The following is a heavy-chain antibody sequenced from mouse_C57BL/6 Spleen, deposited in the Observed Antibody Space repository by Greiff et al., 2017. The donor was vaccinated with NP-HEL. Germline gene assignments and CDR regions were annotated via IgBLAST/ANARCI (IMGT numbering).Heavy chain of an antibody. CDR2: ISSGGSYT. CDR1: GFTFSSYG. J-gene: IGHJ3*01. V-gene: IGHV5-6*01. Sequence: EVMLVESGGDLVKPGGSLTLSCAASGFTFSSYGMSWVRQTPDKRLEWVATISSGGSYTYYPDSVKGRFTISRDNAKNTLYLQMSSLKSEDTAVYYCARDQISSWGQGTLVTVSA. CDR3: ARDQISS.